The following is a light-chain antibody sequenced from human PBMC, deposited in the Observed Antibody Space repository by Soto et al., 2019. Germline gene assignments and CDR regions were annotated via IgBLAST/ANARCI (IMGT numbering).Light chain of an antibody. J-gene: IGKJ2*02. CDR1: QSVNSN. Sequence: EIVMTQSPATLSVSPGERATLSCRASQSVNSNYLAWYQQKPGQAPRLLIYDTSTRATGVPARFSGSGSGTEFSLTISSLQSEDFAVYYCQQYDNWPPCTFGQGTKLEVK. CDR2: DTS. CDR3: QQYDNWPPCT. V-gene: IGKV3-15*01.